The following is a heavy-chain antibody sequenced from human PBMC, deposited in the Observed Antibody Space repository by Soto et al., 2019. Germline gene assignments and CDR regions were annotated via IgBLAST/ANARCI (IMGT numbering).Heavy chain of an antibody. J-gene: IGHJ4*02. CDR2: ITKDGTER. CDR3: AREKGPGPASDFAS. V-gene: IGHV3-7*01. Sequence: EVKLEQSGGDLVQPGGSLRLGCEASGFLFSRYWMIWVRQAPGKGLEWVANITKDGTERSYLDSGRGRFTISRDNTKNSLYLQSNSLTVEDAALYYWAREKGPGPASDFASWRQGTLVTASS. CDR1: GFLFSRYW.